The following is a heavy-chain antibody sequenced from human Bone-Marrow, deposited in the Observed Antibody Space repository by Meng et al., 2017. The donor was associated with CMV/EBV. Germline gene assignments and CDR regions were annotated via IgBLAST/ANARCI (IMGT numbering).Heavy chain of an antibody. Sequence: GESLKISCAASGFTFSSYGMHWVRQAPGKGLEWVAFIRYDGSNKYYADSVKGRFTIPRDNSKNTLYLQMNSLRAEDTAVYYCAKDRLAAATIDYWGQGTLVTVSS. V-gene: IGHV3-30*02. CDR1: GFTFSSYG. J-gene: IGHJ4*02. CDR3: AKDRLAAATIDY. D-gene: IGHD6-13*01. CDR2: IRYDGSNK.